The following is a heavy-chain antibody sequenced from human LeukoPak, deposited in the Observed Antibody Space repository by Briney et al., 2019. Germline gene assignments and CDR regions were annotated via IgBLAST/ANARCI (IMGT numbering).Heavy chain of an antibody. CDR1: GGSFSGYY. D-gene: IGHD5-24*01. J-gene: IGHJ3*02. CDR2: INHSGST. Sequence: SETLSLTCAVYGGSFSGYYWSWIRQPPGKGLEWIGEINHSGSTNYNPSLKSRVTISVDTSKNQFSLKLSSVTAADTAVYYCASWDGYNSRAFDIWGQGTMVTVSS. CDR3: ASWDGYNSRAFDI. V-gene: IGHV4-34*01.